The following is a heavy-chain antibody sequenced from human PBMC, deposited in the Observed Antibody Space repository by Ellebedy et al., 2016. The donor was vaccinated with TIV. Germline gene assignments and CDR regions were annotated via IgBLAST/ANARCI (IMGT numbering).Heavy chain of an antibody. V-gene: IGHV3-74*03. CDR2: INSDGSST. D-gene: IGHD1-26*01. CDR1: GIIFSSYW. CDR3: ATERSGSYYNY. Sequence: GESLKISSEASGIIFSSYWMHWVRQAPGKGLLWVSRINSDGSSTTYADSVKGRFTISRDNAKNTVYLQMNSLRLEDTAVYYCATERSGSYYNYWGQGTLVTVSS. J-gene: IGHJ4*02.